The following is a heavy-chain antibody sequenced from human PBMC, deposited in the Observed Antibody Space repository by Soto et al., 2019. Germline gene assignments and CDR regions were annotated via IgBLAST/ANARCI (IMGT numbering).Heavy chain of an antibody. Sequence: QVQLQESGPGLVKPSGTLSLTCAVSSGSISSSNWWCWVRPPPGEGLEWIGEIYHSGSTYYNPSHKSRVTIAVDKSKNQFSLKLSSVTAADTAVYYCARGPPGTVTYYFDYWGQGTLVTVSS. J-gene: IGHJ4*02. CDR1: SGSISSSNW. D-gene: IGHD4-17*01. CDR2: IYHSGST. CDR3: ARGPPGTVTYYFDY. V-gene: IGHV4-4*02.